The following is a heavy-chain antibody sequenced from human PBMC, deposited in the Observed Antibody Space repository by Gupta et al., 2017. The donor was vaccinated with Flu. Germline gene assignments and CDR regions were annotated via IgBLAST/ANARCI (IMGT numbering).Heavy chain of an antibody. Sequence: QVQLVQSGAEVKKPGASVKVSCKASGYTFTGYYMHWVRQAPGQGLEWMGWINPNSGGTQYAQKFQGRVTMTRDTSISTAYMELSSLTSDDTAGYYCAREGSEMIDYWGLGTLVTVSS. CDR2: INPNSGGT. D-gene: IGHD6-19*01. V-gene: IGHV1-2*02. J-gene: IGHJ4*02. CDR3: AREGSEMIDY. CDR1: GYTFTGYY.